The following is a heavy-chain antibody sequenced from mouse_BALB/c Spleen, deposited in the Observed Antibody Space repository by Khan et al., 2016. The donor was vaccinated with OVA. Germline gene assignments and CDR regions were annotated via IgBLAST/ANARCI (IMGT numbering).Heavy chain of an antibody. CDR1: GFSLANYG. CDR2: IWSDGTT. D-gene: IGHD2-10*01. Sequence: VKLLESGPGLVAPSQSLSITCTISGFSLANYGVHWVRQPPGKGLEWLVVIWSDGTTTYNSALKSRLSISSDNSKSQAFLKMNSLQTDDTAMYYCARQPYYHYYIMDYWGQGTSVTVSS. CDR3: ARQPYYHYYIMDY. V-gene: IGHV2-6-1*01. J-gene: IGHJ4*01.